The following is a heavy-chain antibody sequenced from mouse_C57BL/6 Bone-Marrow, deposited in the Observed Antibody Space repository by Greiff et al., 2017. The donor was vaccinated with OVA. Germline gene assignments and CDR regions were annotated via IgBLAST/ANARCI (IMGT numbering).Heavy chain of an antibody. V-gene: IGHV1-26*01. CDR2: INPNNGGT. CDR3: ARYRYGYGLYYAMDY. J-gene: IGHJ4*01. D-gene: IGHD2-2*01. CDR1: GYTFTDYY. Sequence: EVQLQQSGPELVKPGASVKISCKASGYTFTDYYMNWVKQSHGKSLEWIGDINPNNGGTSYNQKFKGKATLTVDKSSSTAYMELRSLTSEDSAVYYCARYRYGYGLYYAMDYWGQGTSVTVSS.